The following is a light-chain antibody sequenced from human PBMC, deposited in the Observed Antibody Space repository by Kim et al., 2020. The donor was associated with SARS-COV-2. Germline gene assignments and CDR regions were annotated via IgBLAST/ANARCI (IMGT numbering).Light chain of an antibody. CDR2: GKN. Sequence: VAFGQTVRIPCQGVSLRSYYATWYQQKPRQAPIVVIYGKNNRPSGIPDRFSGSSSGNTASLTITGTQAGDEADYYCNSRDSNDNVVFGGGPQLTVL. CDR1: SLRSYY. V-gene: IGLV3-19*01. J-gene: IGLJ2*01. CDR3: NSRDSNDNVV.